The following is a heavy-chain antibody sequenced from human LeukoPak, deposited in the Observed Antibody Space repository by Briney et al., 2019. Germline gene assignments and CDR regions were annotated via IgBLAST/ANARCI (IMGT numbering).Heavy chain of an antibody. J-gene: IGHJ4*02. V-gene: IGHV3-33*06. CDR3: AKDGYCSSTSCYPAPY. CDR2: IWYDGSNK. Sequence: GRSLRLSCAASGFTFSSYGMHWVRQAPGKGLEWVAVIWYDGSNKYYADSVKGRFTISRDNSKNTLYLQMNSLRAEDTAVYYCAKDGYCSSTSCYPAPYWGQGTLVTVSS. CDR1: GFTFSSYG. D-gene: IGHD2-2*01.